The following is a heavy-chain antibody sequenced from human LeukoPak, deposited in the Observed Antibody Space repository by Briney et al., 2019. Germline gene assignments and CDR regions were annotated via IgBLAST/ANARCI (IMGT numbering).Heavy chain of an antibody. Sequence: GGSLRLSCAASVFTFSNYAMSWVRLAPRKGLEWVSAISGSGGSTYYADSVKGRFTISRDNPKNTLYLQMNSLRAEDTAVYYCAKSGFYCSTGSCLLDVWGQGTTVTVSS. CDR3: AKSGFYCSTGSCLLDV. J-gene: IGHJ6*02. CDR1: VFTFSNYA. V-gene: IGHV3-23*01. CDR2: ISGSGGST. D-gene: IGHD2-15*01.